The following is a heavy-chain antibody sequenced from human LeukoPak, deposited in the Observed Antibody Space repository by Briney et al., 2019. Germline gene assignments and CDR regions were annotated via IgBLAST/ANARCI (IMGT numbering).Heavy chain of an antibody. CDR3: ARGVGRSSWYYHIGDHDAFDI. Sequence: ASVKVSCKASGYTFTSYGISWVRQAPGQGLEWMGWISAYNGNTNYAQKLQGRVTMTTDTSTSTAYMELRSLRSDDTAVYHCARGVGRSSWYYHIGDHDAFDIWGQGTMVTVSS. CDR1: GYTFTSYG. V-gene: IGHV1-18*01. J-gene: IGHJ3*02. D-gene: IGHD6-13*01. CDR2: ISAYNGNT.